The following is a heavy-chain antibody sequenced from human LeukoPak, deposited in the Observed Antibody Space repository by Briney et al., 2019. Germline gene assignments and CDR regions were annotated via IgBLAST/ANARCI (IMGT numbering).Heavy chain of an antibody. CDR2: IRGSSDNT. J-gene: IGHJ4*02. D-gene: IGHD6-13*01. V-gene: IGHV3-23*01. Sequence: GGSLRLSCAVSRFTLPSYAMSWVRHAPRKGREWVSAIRGSSDNTYYTDSVKGRFTISRDNSKNTLFLQMNSLRAEDTAVYYCAKGRAYSSSWSFIDDYWGQGTLVTVSS. CDR3: AKGRAYSSSWSFIDDY. CDR1: RFTLPSYA.